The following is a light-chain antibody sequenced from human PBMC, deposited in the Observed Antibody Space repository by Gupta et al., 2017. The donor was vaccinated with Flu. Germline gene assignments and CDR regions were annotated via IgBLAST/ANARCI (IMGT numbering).Light chain of an antibody. CDR2: AAS. CDR1: QTIDTK. V-gene: IGKV3-15*01. Sequence: EIVMTQSPATLSVSPGERVTLSCRASQTIDTKLAWFQQKPGQSPRLLIYAASTSPTGVPARFSGTVSGTEFTLTISSLQSEEFAVYYCLQYNDWPYTFGQGTKLEIK. J-gene: IGKJ2*01. CDR3: LQYNDWPYT.